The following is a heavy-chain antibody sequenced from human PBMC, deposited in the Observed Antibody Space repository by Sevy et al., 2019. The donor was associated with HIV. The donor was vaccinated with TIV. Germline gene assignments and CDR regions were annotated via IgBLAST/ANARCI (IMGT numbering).Heavy chain of an antibody. V-gene: IGHV3-7*03. D-gene: IGHD3-22*01. CDR2: IKQDGSEK. J-gene: IGHJ6*03. CDR1: GFTFSSYW. Sequence: GGSLRLSCAASGFTFSSYWMSWVRHAPGKGLEWVANIKQDGSEKYYVDSVKGRFTISRDNAKNSLYLQMNSLRAEDTAVYYCARDSFHYYDSSGYYLSYYYYYMDVWGKGTTVTVSS. CDR3: ARDSFHYYDSSGYYLSYYYYYMDV.